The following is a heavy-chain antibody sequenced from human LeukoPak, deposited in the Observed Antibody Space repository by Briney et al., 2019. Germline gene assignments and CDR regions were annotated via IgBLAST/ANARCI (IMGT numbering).Heavy chain of an antibody. V-gene: IGHV1-2*02. CDR1: GYTFTGYY. CDR2: IYPNSGGT. Sequence: ASVKVSCKASGYTFTGYYIHWVRQAPGHCLEWMGWIYPNSGGTNYAQKFQGRVTMTRDTSISTAYMELTRLRSDDTAVYYCARDSPHLPHSAFDIWGQGTMVTVSS. J-gene: IGHJ3*02. CDR3: ARDSPHLPHSAFDI.